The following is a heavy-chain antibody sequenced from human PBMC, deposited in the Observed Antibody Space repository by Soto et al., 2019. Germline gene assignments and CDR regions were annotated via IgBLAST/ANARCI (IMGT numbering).Heavy chain of an antibody. CDR1: GFTFSSYD. Sequence: PGGSLRLSCAAPGFTFSSYDMSWVRQAPGKGLEWVSGIDVGGGSAYYADSVKGRFTIYRDNSKNTLHLQLNSLRSEDTAIYYCAKEDDAWTNGHFNVWGQGTVVTVSS. J-gene: IGHJ3*01. D-gene: IGHD3-3*01. CDR2: IDVGGGSA. CDR3: AKEDDAWTNGHFNV. V-gene: IGHV3-23*01.